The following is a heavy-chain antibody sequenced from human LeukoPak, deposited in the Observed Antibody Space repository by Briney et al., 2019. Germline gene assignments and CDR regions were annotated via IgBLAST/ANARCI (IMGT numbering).Heavy chain of an antibody. V-gene: IGHV4-59*08. D-gene: IGHD5-12*01. CDR2: IYYSGST. CDR3: ARQATRAFDI. CDR1: GGSISSYY. J-gene: IGHJ3*02. Sequence: SETLSLTCTVSGGSISSYYRSWIRQPPGKGLEWIGYIYYSGSTNYNPSLKSRVTISVDTSKNQFSLKLSSVTAADTAVYYCARQATRAFDIWGQGTMVTVSS.